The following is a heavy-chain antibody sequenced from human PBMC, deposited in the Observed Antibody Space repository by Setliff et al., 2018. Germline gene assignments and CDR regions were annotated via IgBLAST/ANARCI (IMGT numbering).Heavy chain of an antibody. CDR2: FYTSGIT. Sequence: TLSLTCTVSGGSISSGSYYWTWIRQPAGKGLEWIGHFYTSGITSYNPSLKSRVTISVDTSKNQFSLKLSSVTAADTAVYYCARRGYYYGWGDSNAFDIWGQGTMVTVSS. CDR1: GGSISSGSYY. V-gene: IGHV4-61*09. D-gene: IGHD3-10*01. J-gene: IGHJ3*02. CDR3: ARRGYYYGWGDSNAFDI.